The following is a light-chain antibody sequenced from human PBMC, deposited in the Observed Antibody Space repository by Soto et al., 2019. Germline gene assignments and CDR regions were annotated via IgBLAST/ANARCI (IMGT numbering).Light chain of an antibody. J-gene: IGKJ1*01. CDR2: GAS. Sequence: EIVLTQSPGTLSLSPGERATLSCRASQSVSSNFLAWYQQKPGQAPRLIIYGASSRATGIPDRFSGSGTGTDFSLTISRLEPEDFAVYYCQQYGSSPRTFDQGTKVEIK. V-gene: IGKV3-20*01. CDR1: QSVSSNF. CDR3: QQYGSSPRT.